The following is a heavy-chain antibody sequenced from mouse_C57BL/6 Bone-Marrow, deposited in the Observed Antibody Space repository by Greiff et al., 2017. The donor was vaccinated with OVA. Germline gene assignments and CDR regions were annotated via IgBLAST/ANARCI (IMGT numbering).Heavy chain of an antibody. CDR1: GYTFTDYY. CDR2: INPNNGVP. D-gene: IGHD2-1*01. CDR3: VGGNYVSVAY. V-gene: IGHV1-26*01. Sequence: EVQLQQSGPELVKPGASVKISCKASGYTFTDYYMNWVKQSHGKSLEWIGDINPNNGVPSYNQQFKGTATLTVDKSSSTAYMELRSLTSEDSAIFYCVGGNYVSVAYWGQGTLVTVAA. J-gene: IGHJ3*01.